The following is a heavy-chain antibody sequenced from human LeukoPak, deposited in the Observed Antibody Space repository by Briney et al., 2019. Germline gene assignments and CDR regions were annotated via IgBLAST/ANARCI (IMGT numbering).Heavy chain of an antibody. CDR3: ARDTAMVSRYYYGMDV. CDR2: INPNSGGT. Sequence: ASVKDSCKASGYTFTGYYMHWVRQAPGQGREGMGWINPNSGGTNYAQKFQGSVTMTRDTSISTAYMELSRLRSDDTAVYDCARDTAMVSRYYYGMDVGGQGTTVTVSS. V-gene: IGHV1-2*02. D-gene: IGHD5-18*01. CDR1: GYTFTGYY. J-gene: IGHJ6*02.